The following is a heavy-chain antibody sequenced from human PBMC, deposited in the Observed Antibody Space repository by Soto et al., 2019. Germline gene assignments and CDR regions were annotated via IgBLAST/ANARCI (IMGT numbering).Heavy chain of an antibody. D-gene: IGHD3-10*01. J-gene: IGHJ6*02. CDR1: GFTFSGSA. Sequence: EVQLVESGGGLVQPGGSLKLSCAASGFTFSGSAMHWVRQASGKGLEWVGRIRSKANSYATAYAASVKGRFTISRDDSKNTAYLQMSSLKTEDTAVYYCTLRITMVRGVIIGVGMDVWGQGTTVTVSS. CDR3: TLRITMVRGVIIGVGMDV. V-gene: IGHV3-73*02. CDR2: IRSKANSYAT.